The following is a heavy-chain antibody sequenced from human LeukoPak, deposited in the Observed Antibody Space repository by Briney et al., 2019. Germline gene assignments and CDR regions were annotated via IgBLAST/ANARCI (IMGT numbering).Heavy chain of an antibody. CDR2: ISGSDDGT. J-gene: IGHJ4*02. CDR3: AKSPVSSCRGSFCYPFDY. V-gene: IGHV3-23*01. CDR1: GFTFSTYA. D-gene: IGHD2-15*01. Sequence: GGSLRLSCAASGFTFSTYAMSWVRQIPGKGLEWVSAISGSDDGTYYADSVKGRFTISRDNSRNTLYLQMNTLRAEGTAVYFCAKSPVSSCRGSFCYPFDYWGQGNLVTVSS.